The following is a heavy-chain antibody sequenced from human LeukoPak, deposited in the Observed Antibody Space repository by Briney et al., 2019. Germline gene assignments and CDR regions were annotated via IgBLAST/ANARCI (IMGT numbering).Heavy chain of an antibody. Sequence: ASVKVSCKASGYTFTSYGINWVRQAPGQGLEWMGWISTGNGNTNYGQKFQGRVTMTTDTSTGTGYMELRSLRSDDTAMYYCARANNWNYALGYWGQGTLVTVSS. CDR2: ISTGNGNT. CDR1: GYTFTSYG. V-gene: IGHV1-18*01. CDR3: ARANNWNYALGY. D-gene: IGHD1-7*01. J-gene: IGHJ4*02.